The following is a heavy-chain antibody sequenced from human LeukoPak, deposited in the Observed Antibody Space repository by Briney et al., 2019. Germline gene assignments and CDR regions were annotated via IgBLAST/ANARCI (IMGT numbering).Heavy chain of an antibody. D-gene: IGHD1-26*01. CDR1: GYSISSGYY. Sequence: SETPSLTCAVSGYSISSGYYWGWIRQPPGKGLEWIGSIYHSGSTYYNPSLKSRVTISVDTSKNQFSLKLSSVAAADTAVYYCARRGHSGSYYTFDCWGQGTLVTVSS. J-gene: IGHJ4*02. CDR3: ARRGHSGSYYTFDC. V-gene: IGHV4-38-2*01. CDR2: IYHSGST.